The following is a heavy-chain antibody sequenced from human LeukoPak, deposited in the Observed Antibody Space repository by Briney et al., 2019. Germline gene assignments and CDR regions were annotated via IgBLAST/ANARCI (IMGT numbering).Heavy chain of an antibody. CDR3: VRESVRDYYFDY. Sequence: GRSLRLSCTGSGFRFGGYALSWVRQAPGKGLEWVGFIRSKALYGISEYAASVEGRFTISRDDSNSIVYLQMNSLKTEDTAVYFCVRESVRDYYFDYWGQGTLVTVSS. J-gene: IGHJ4*02. V-gene: IGHV3-49*04. CDR2: IRSKALYGIS. CDR1: GFRFGGYA. D-gene: IGHD3-10*02.